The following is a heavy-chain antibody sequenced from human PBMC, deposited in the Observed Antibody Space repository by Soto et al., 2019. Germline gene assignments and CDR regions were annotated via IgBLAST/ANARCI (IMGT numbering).Heavy chain of an antibody. CDR3: ARVSLQDSSDY. CDR1: GFTVSDYY. Sequence: PGGSLRLSCAAAGFTVSDYYMSWIRQAPGKGLEWVSYISSSGSTIYYADSVKGRFTISRDNAKNSLYLQMNSLRAEDTAVYYCARVSLQDSSDYWGQGTLVTVSS. V-gene: IGHV3-11*01. J-gene: IGHJ4*02. D-gene: IGHD6-13*01. CDR2: ISSSGSTI.